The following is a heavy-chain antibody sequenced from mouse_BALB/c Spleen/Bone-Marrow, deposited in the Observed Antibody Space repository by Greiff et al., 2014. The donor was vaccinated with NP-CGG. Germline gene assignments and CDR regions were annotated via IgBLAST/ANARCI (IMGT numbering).Heavy chain of an antibody. V-gene: IGHV7-3*02. J-gene: IGHJ2*01. D-gene: IGHD1-1*01. CDR2: IRNKANGYTT. Sequence: EVQLQQSGGGLVQPGGSLRLSCATSGFTFTDYYMNWVRQPPGKALEWLGFIRNKANGYTTEYSASVKGRFTISRDNSQSILYLQMNTLRAEDSATYYCARDSRSTVSHVDYWGQGTTLTVSS. CDR1: GFTFTDYY. CDR3: ARDSRSTVSHVDY.